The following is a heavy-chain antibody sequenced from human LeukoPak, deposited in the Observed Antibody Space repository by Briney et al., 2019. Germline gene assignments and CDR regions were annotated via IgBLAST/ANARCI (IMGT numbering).Heavy chain of an antibody. CDR1: GGSISSNSYY. CDR2: MYYSGST. CDR3: ARAYSSSWYLNWFDP. J-gene: IGHJ5*02. V-gene: IGHV4-39*07. D-gene: IGHD6-13*01. Sequence: SETLSLTCTVSGGSISSNSYYWDWIRQPPGKGLEWIGSMYYSGSTHYNPSLKSRVTILVDTSKNQFSLKLSSVTAADTAMYYCARAYSSSWYLNWFDPWGQGTLVTVSS.